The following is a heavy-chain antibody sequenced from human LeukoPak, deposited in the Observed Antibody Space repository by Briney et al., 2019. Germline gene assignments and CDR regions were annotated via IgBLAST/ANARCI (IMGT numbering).Heavy chain of an antibody. J-gene: IGHJ4*02. CDR2: VYYSGST. V-gene: IGHV4-59*08. D-gene: IGHD3/OR15-3a*01. Sequence: SETLSLTCTVSGGSISNYFWSWIRQPPGEGLEWIGYVYYSGSTNYNPSLKSRVTTSVETSKNQFSLNLSSVTAADTAVYYCARRAGTGGRDYFDYWGQGTLVTVSS. CDR1: GGSISNYF. CDR3: ARRAGTGGRDYFDY.